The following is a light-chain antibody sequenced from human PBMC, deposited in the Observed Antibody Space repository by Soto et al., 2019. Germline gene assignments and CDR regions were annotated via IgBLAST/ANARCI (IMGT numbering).Light chain of an antibody. CDR1: SSDVGGYNY. J-gene: IGLJ2*01. Sequence: QSSLTQPACVSGSPGQSSTISYTGTSSDVGGYNYVSWYQQHPGKAPKLMIYEVNNRPSGVSNRFSGSKSGNTASLTISGLQAEDEADYYCSSYTSTSTVFGGGTKLTVL. V-gene: IGLV2-14*01. CDR2: EVN. CDR3: SSYTSTSTV.